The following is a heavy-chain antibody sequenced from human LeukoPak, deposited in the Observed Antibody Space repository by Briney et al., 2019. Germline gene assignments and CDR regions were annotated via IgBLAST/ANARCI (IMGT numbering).Heavy chain of an antibody. CDR2: INQSGTT. CDR1: GGSFSDYD. Sequence: PSETLSLTCAVYGGSFSDYDWSWIRQAPGKGLQWIGEINQSGTTNCDPSLKSRVSMSIDTSKSQFSLSLRSVTAADTALYYCVGRLEWERIRDAAFDIWGQGTMVTVSS. D-gene: IGHD1-26*01. V-gene: IGHV4-34*01. J-gene: IGHJ3*02. CDR3: VGRLEWERIRDAAFDI.